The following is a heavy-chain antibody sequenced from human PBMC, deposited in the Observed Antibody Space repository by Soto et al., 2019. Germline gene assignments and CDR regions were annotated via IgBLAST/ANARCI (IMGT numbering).Heavy chain of an antibody. J-gene: IGHJ4*02. CDR3: ARGTWWQLPFDY. V-gene: IGHV4-4*07. CDR2: IYSSGST. CDR1: GGSISNYY. D-gene: IGHD2-15*01. Sequence: SETLSLTCTVSGGSISNYYWSWIRQPAGKGLEWIGRIYSSGSTNYNPSLKSRVTMSVDTSKNQFSLKVSSVTAADTAVYYCARGTWWQLPFDYWGQGTLVTVSS.